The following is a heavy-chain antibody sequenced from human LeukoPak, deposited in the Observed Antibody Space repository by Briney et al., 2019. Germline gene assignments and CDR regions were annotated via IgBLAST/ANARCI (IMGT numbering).Heavy chain of an antibody. CDR3: ARDGSSSPPYYYYGMDV. CDR1: GGSISSYY. D-gene: IGHD6-6*01. V-gene: IGHV4-59*01. J-gene: IGHJ6*02. Sequence: SETLSLTCTVSGGSISSYYWSWIRQPPGKGLEWIGYIYYSGSTNYNPSLKSRVTISVDTSKNQFSLKLSSVTAADTAVYYCARDGSSSPPYYYYGMDVWGQGTTATVSS. CDR2: IYYSGST.